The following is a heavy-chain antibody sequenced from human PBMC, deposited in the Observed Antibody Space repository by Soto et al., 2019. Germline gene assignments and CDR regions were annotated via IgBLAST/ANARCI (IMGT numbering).Heavy chain of an antibody. V-gene: IGHV1-69*04. CDR2: IIPILGIA. D-gene: IGHD2-15*01. J-gene: IGHJ5*02. CDR1: GGTFSSYT. CDR3: AREVPPNCSGGSCYSGP. Sequence: SVKVSCKASGGTFSSYTISWVRQSTGQRLERIGRIIPILGIANYAQKFQGRVTITADKSTSTAYMELSSLRSEDTSVYYCAREVPPNCSGGSCYSGPWGQGTLVTVSS.